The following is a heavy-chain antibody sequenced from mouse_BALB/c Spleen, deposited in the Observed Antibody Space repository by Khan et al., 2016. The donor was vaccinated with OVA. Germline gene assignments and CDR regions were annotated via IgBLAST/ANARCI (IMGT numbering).Heavy chain of an antibody. CDR2: IDPSDSHT. V-gene: IGHV1-69*02. CDR1: GYTFTSYW. Sequence: QVQLQQPGTELVKPGASVKLSCKASGYTFTSYWMHWVKRRPGQGLEWIGEIDPSDSHTNYNQEFNGKATLTVDKSSNTAYMQLSSLTSEDSAVYYCARSYLYGSSTWFGYWSLGTLVTVSA. CDR3: ARSYLYGSSTWFGY. J-gene: IGHJ3*01. D-gene: IGHD1-1*01.